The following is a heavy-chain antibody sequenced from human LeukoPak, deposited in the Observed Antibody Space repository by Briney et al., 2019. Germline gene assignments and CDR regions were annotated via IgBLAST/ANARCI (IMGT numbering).Heavy chain of an antibody. CDR1: GGSFSVYY. D-gene: IGHD3-22*01. J-gene: IGHJ5*02. Sequence: SETLSLTCAVYGGSFSVYYWSWIRQPPGKGLEWIGEINHSGSTNYNPSLKSRVTISVDTSKNQFSLKLSSVTAADTAVYYCARGRTMIVVVGWFDPWGQGTLVTVSS. CDR2: INHSGST. V-gene: IGHV4-34*01. CDR3: ARGRTMIVVVGWFDP.